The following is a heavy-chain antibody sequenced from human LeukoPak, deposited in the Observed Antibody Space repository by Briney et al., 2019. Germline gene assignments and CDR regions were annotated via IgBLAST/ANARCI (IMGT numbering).Heavy chain of an antibody. CDR2: INHSGST. CDR3: AIHGWSFDP. V-gene: IGHV4-34*01. J-gene: IGHJ5*02. D-gene: IGHD3-3*01. Sequence: SETLSLTCTVSGGSISSYYWSWIRQPPGKGLEWIGEINHSGSTNYNPSLKSRVTISVDTSKNQFSLKLSSVTAADTAVYYCAIHGWSFDPWGQGTLVTVSS. CDR1: GGSISSYY.